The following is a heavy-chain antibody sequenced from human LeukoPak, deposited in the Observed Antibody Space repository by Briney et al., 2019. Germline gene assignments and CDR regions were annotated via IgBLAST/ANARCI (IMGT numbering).Heavy chain of an antibody. CDR2: IIPIFGTA. V-gene: IGHV1-69*13. CDR3: ARGRLWFGELLDTYNWFDP. CDR1: GYTFTDYY. D-gene: IGHD3-10*01. J-gene: IGHJ5*02. Sequence: SVKVSCKASGYTFTDYYIHWVRQAPGQGLEWMGGIIPIFGTANYAQKFQGRVTITADESTSTAYMELSSLRSEDTAVYYCARGRLWFGELLDTYNWFDPWGQGTLVTVSS.